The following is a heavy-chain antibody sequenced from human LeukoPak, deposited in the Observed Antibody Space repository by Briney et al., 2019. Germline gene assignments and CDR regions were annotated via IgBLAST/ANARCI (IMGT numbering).Heavy chain of an antibody. CDR3: AREISMFVNAFDL. V-gene: IGHV3-33*01. J-gene: IGHJ3*01. CDR2: IWYDGSNE. D-gene: IGHD3-10*02. Sequence: GGSLRLSCAASGFSFSSSGMHRVRQAPGKGLEWVAVIWYDGSNEYYADSVKGRFTISRDNSKNTLHLQMNSLRVEDTSVYYCAREISMFVNAFDLWGQGTLVAVSS. CDR1: GFSFSSSG.